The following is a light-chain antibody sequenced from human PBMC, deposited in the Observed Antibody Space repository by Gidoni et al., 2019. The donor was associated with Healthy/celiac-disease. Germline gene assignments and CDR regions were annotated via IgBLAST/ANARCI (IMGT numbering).Light chain of an antibody. V-gene: IGKV3-20*01. CDR2: GAS. Sequence: EIVLTQSPGTLSLSPGERATLSCRASQSVSSSYLAWYQQKPGQAPRLLIYGASSRATGIPDRFSGSGSGTEFTLTISRLEPEDFAVYYCQQYGSSPCTFXXXTKLEIK. CDR3: QQYGSSPCT. CDR1: QSVSSSY. J-gene: IGKJ2*02.